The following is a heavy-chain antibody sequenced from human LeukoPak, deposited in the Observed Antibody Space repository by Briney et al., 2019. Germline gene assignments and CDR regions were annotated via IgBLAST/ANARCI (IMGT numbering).Heavy chain of an antibody. D-gene: IGHD3-3*01. CDR3: ARARGVGDDLYYFDY. V-gene: IGHV1-18*01. J-gene: IGHJ4*02. CDR1: GYTFTSYG. Sequence: ATVKVSCKASGYTFTSYGISWVRQAPGQGLEWMGWISAYNGNTNYAQKLQGRVTMTTDTSTSTAYMELSSLRSEDTAVYYCARARGVGDDLYYFDYWGQGTLVTVSS. CDR2: ISAYNGNT.